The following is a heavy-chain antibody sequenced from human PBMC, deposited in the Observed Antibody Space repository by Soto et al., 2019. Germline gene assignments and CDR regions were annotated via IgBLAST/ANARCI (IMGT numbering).Heavy chain of an antibody. CDR3: AKDLRSIAAVKYYYYGMDV. Sequence: PGGSLRLSCAASGFTFSSYGMHWVRQAPGRGLEWVAVISYDGSNKYYADSVKGRFTISRDNSKNTLYLQMNSLRAEDTAVYYCAKDLRSIAAVKYYYYGMDVWGQGTTVTVSS. CDR2: ISYDGSNK. CDR1: GFTFSSYG. J-gene: IGHJ6*02. V-gene: IGHV3-30*18. D-gene: IGHD6-13*01.